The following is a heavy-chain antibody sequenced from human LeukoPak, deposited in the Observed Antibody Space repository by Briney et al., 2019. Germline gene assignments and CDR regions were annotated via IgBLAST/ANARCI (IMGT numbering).Heavy chain of an antibody. CDR3: ARGNRRLGYYGSGSRLPYDA. D-gene: IGHD3-10*01. Sequence: SETLSLTCAVYGGSFSGYYWSWIRQPPGKGLEWIGEINHSGSTNYNPSLKSRVTVSVDTSKDQFSLRLTSETAADTAVYFCARGNRRLGYYGSGSRLPYDAWGQGTLVTVSS. CDR2: INHSGST. J-gene: IGHJ5*02. V-gene: IGHV4-34*01. CDR1: GGSFSGYY.